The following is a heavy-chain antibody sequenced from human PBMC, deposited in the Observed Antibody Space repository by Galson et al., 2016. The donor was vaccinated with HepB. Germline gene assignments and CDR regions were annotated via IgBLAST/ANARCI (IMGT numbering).Heavy chain of an antibody. CDR2: ISSYDDNI. V-gene: IGHV1-18*01. Sequence: SVKVSCKASGYTFASYGIAWVRQAPGQGLEWMGWISSYDDNIKYAQKFQGRLTMTIDSSTDTAYMELRSLRPNDTAIYYCARERGNYAYFDYWGQGTLVTVSS. CDR1: GYTFASYG. CDR3: ARERGNYAYFDY. D-gene: IGHD4-11*01. J-gene: IGHJ4*02.